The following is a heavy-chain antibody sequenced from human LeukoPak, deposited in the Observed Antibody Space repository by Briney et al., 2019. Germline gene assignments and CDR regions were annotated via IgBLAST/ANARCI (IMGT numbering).Heavy chain of an antibody. D-gene: IGHD5-18*01. CDR1: GFTFSSYA. V-gene: IGHV3-23*01. Sequence: PGGSLRLSCAASGFTFSSYAMTWVRQAPGKGLEWVSTISSGGGSTYYAVSVKGRFTISRDNSKNTPSLQMNSLRAEDTAVYYCAKAGSGYNFGGFVWGQGTLVTVSS. CDR3: AKAGSGYNFGGFV. CDR2: ISSGGGST. J-gene: IGHJ4*02.